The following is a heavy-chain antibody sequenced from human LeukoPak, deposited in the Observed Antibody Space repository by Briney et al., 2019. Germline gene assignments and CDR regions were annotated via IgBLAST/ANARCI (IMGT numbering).Heavy chain of an antibody. V-gene: IGHV3-21*01. CDR1: GFTFSSYS. Sequence: GGSLRLSCAASGFTFSSYSMNWVRQAPGKGLEWVSSISSSSSYIYYADSVKGRFTISRDNAKNSLYLQMNSLRAEDTAVYYCARGDMRQYAFDIWGQGTMVTVSS. D-gene: IGHD2-15*01. CDR3: ARGDMRQYAFDI. CDR2: ISSSSSYI. J-gene: IGHJ3*02.